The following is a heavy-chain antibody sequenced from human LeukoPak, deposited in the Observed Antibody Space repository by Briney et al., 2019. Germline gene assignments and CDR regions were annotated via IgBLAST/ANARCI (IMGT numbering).Heavy chain of an antibody. CDR3: AKNRYCYDSSGPTPYDAFDI. Sequence: PGGSLRLSCAASGFTFSSYAMSWVRQAPGKGLEWVSAISGSGGSTYHADSVKGRFTISRDNSKNTLYLQMNSLRAEDTAVYYCAKNRYCYDSSGPTPYDAFDIWGQGTMVTVSS. J-gene: IGHJ3*02. CDR1: GFTFSSYA. CDR2: ISGSGGST. D-gene: IGHD3-22*01. V-gene: IGHV3-23*01.